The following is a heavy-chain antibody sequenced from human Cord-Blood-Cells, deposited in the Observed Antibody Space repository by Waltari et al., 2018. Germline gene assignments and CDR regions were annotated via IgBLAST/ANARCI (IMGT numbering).Heavy chain of an antibody. CDR3: ANLGAY. V-gene: IGHV3-23*01. D-gene: IGHD3-16*01. CDR1: GFTFSSYA. Sequence: EVQLLESGGGLVQPGGSLRLSCAASGFTFSSYAMSWVRQAPGKGWGCVLSISGRGGSKYDADSVKGRFTIYRDNSKNTLYLQMNGLRAEDTAVYDCANLGAYWGQGTLVTVSS. CDR2: ISGRGGSK. J-gene: IGHJ4*02.